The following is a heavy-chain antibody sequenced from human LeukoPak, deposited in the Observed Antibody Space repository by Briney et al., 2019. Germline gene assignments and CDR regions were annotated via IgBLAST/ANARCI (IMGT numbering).Heavy chain of an antibody. J-gene: IGHJ4*02. CDR1: GYTFTRYY. Sequence: ASVKVCCKASGYTFTRYYMHWVRQAPGQGLEWMGWINSNSGGTNYAQKFQARLTMTRDTSISTAYMELSRLRSDDTAVYYCARGGPYDILTGSLDYWNQGTLVTVSS. CDR2: INSNSGGT. V-gene: IGHV1-2*02. D-gene: IGHD3-9*01. CDR3: ARGGPYDILTGSLDY.